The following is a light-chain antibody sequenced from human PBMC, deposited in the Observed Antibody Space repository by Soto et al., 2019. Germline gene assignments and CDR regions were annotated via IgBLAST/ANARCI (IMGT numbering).Light chain of an antibody. CDR1: SSDVGGYNY. Sequence: QSVLTQPASVSGSPGQWITISCTGTSSDVGGYNYVSWYQQHPGKAPKLMIYDVSNRPSGVSNRFSGYKSDNTASLTISGLQAEDEADYYCRSYAGSYTVVFGGGTKLTVL. V-gene: IGLV2-14*01. CDR2: DVS. CDR3: RSYAGSYTVV. J-gene: IGLJ2*01.